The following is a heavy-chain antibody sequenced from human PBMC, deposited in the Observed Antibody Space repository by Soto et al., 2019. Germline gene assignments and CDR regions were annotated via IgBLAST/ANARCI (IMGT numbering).Heavy chain of an antibody. D-gene: IGHD3-22*01. CDR3: ARDFVYYDSSGYYYVPVYFDL. V-gene: IGHV4-61*01. CDR1: GGSVSSGSYY. J-gene: IGHJ2*01. CDR2: IYYSGST. Sequence: SETLSLTCTVSGGSVSSGSYYWSWIRQPPGKGLEWIGYIYYSGSTNYNPSLKSRVTISVDTSKNQFSLKLSSVTAADTAVYYCARDFVYYDSSGYYYVPVYFDLWGRGTLVTSPQ.